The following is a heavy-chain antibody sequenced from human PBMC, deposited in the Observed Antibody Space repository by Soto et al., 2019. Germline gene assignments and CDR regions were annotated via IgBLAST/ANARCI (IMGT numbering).Heavy chain of an antibody. D-gene: IGHD1-20*01. CDR3: AKDTRDNWNYFDY. J-gene: IGHJ4*02. V-gene: IGHV3-9*01. Sequence: GGSLRLSCAASGFTFDDYAMHWVRQAPGKGLEWVSGISWNSGSIGYADSVKGRFTISRDNAKNSLYLQMNSLRAEDTALYYGAKDTRDNWNYFDYWGQGPLVTVSS. CDR2: ISWNSGSI. CDR1: GFTFDDYA.